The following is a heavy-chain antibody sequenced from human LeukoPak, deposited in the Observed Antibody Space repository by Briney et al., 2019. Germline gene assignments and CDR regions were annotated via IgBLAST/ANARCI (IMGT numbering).Heavy chain of an antibody. Sequence: SGTLSLTCAVSGGSISSSNWWSWVRQPPGKGLEWIGEIYHSGSTNYNPSLKSRVTISVDKSKNQFSLKLSSVTAADTAVYYCAKQAMVAATPLGMDVWGKGTTVTVSP. CDR2: IYHSGST. CDR3: AKQAMVAATPLGMDV. J-gene: IGHJ6*04. CDR1: GGSISSSNW. D-gene: IGHD2-15*01. V-gene: IGHV4-4*02.